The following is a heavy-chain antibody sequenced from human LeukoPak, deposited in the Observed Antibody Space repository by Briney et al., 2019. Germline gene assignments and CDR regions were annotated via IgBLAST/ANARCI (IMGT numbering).Heavy chain of an antibody. D-gene: IGHD3-10*01. CDR2: ISAYNGNT. CDR3: ARGLYYYGSGTTNDY. CDR1: GYTFTSYG. J-gene: IGHJ4*02. Sequence: ASVKVSCKASGYTFTSYGISWVRQAPGQGLEWMGWISAYNGNTNYAQKLQGRVTMTTDTSTSTAYMELRSLRSDDTAVYYCARGLYYYGSGTTNDYWGQGTLVTVSS. V-gene: IGHV1-18*01.